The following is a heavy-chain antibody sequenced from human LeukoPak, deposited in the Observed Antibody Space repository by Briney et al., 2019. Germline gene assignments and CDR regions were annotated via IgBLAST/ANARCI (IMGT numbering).Heavy chain of an antibody. CDR2: LSGDGYST. D-gene: IGHD3-10*02. CDR3: VKQEQSIVRGGWYFDL. CDR1: GFTLSNCD. Sequence: PGGSLILSCAASGFTLSNCDMSWVRQAPGKGLELVSTLSGDGYSTYYAASVNGRFTVSRDTSKTTMYLQMSSLRAEDTAIYYCVKQEQSIVRGGWYFDLWGRGTLVTVSS. J-gene: IGHJ2*01. V-gene: IGHV3-23*01.